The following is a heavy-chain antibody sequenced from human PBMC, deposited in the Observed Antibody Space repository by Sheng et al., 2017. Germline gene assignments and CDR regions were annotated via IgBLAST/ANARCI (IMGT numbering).Heavy chain of an antibody. D-gene: IGHD5-12*01. Sequence: QVQLVQSGAEVKKPGSSVKVSCKASGGTFSSYAISWVRQAPGQGLEWMGGIIPILGIANYAQKFQGRVTITADKSTSTAYMELSSLRSEDTAVYYCARECRLGGYAQGYYYYYMDVWGKGTTVTVSS. CDR1: GGTFSSYA. V-gene: IGHV1-69*04. CDR3: ARECRLGGYAQGYYYYYMDV. CDR2: IIPILGIA. J-gene: IGHJ6*03.